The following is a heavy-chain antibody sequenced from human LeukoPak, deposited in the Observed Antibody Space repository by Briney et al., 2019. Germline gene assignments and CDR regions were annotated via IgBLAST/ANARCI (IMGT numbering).Heavy chain of an antibody. CDR2: ISGSGNGFSI. CDR1: GFVFTIYT. Sequence: PGGSLRLSCSASGFVFTIYTMYWVRQAPGKGPEYVSTISGSGNGFSIYYADSVKGRFTISRDNSKNIVYLQMNGLRSEDTAVYYCVKDFGRVRGTPDYWGQGTLVTVSS. V-gene: IGHV3-64D*06. CDR3: VKDFGRVRGTPDY. J-gene: IGHJ4*02. D-gene: IGHD3-16*01.